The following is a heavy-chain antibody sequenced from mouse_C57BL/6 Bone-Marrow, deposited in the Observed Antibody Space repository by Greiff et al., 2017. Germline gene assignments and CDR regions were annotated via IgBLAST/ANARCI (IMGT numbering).Heavy chain of an antibody. CDR1: DSEVFPIAY. J-gene: IGHJ1*03. CDR2: ILPSIGRT. D-gene: IGHD1-1*01. Sequence: VQLQQSGSELRSPGSSVKLSCKDFDSEVFPIAYMSWVRQKPGHGFEWIGGILPSIGRTIYGEKFEDNATLAADPLSNTAYLELNSLTSEDSAIYYCARPNYYGSSRYFDVWGTGTTVTVSS. V-gene: IGHV15-2*01. CDR3: ARPNYYGSSRYFDV.